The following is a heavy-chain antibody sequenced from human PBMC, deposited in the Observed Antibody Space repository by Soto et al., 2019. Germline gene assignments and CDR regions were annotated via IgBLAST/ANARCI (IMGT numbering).Heavy chain of an antibody. Sequence: QVQLMQSGAEVMQPGSSVKVSCKTFGGTLSRYAVSWVRQAPGQGLEWMGGIIPMFGTTKYAQKFQGRVTITADTSTSTVHVELNSLRGEDTAVYYCARAQRGYYPVVPPYYQGMDVWGQGTTVAVSS. V-gene: IGHV1-69*06. CDR2: IIPMFGTT. D-gene: IGHD3-3*01. CDR3: ARAQRGYYPVVPPYYQGMDV. J-gene: IGHJ6*02. CDR1: GGTLSRYA.